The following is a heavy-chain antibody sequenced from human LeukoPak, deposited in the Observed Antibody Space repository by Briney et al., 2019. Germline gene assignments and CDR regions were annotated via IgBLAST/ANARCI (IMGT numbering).Heavy chain of an antibody. V-gene: IGHV3-23*01. J-gene: IGHJ4*02. D-gene: IGHD1-26*01. Sequence: GGSLRLSCAASGFTFSSYAMSWVRQAPGKGLEWVSAISGSPGSTYYADSVKGRFTISRDNSKNTLYLQMNSLRAEDTAVYYCARTGGNQGGNYWGQGTLVTVSS. CDR2: ISGSPGST. CDR3: ARTGGNQGGNY. CDR1: GFTFSSYA.